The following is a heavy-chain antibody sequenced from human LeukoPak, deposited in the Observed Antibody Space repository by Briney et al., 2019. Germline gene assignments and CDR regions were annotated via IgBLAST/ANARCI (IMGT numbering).Heavy chain of an antibody. V-gene: IGHV1-46*01. CDR2: INPSGGYT. CDR1: GYTFTTYY. D-gene: IGHD3-3*01. Sequence: APVKVSCKASGYTFTTYYMHWVRQAPGQGLEWMGIINPSGGYTNYVQKFQGRVTLTRDTSTSTVYMELSSLRPEDTAVYYCARETIFGVAYMDVWGKGTTVTVSS. CDR3: ARETIFGVAYMDV. J-gene: IGHJ6*04.